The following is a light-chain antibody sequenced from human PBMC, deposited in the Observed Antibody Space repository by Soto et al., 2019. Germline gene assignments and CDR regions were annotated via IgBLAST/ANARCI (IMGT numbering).Light chain of an antibody. V-gene: IGLV2-8*01. J-gene: IGLJ1*01. CDR1: SSDVGGYNY. Sequence: QSVLTQPPSASGSPGQSVTISCTGTSSDVGGYNYVSWYQHHPGKAPKLMVYEVSKRPSGVPDRFSGSKSGNTASLTVSGLQAEDEADYYCSSRAGSAPYVFGTGTKATVL. CDR2: EVS. CDR3: SSRAGSAPYV.